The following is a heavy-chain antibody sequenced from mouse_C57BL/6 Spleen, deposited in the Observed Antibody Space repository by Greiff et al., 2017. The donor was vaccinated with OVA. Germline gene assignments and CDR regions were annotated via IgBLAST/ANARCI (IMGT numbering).Heavy chain of an antibody. J-gene: IGHJ1*03. CDR2: IYPGSGST. CDR3: ARGGFYYDYDGRYFDV. CDR1: GYTFTSYW. D-gene: IGHD2-4*01. V-gene: IGHV1-55*01. Sequence: QVQLQQPGAELVKPGASVKMSCKASGYTFTSYWITWVKQRPGQGLEWIGDIYPGSGSTNYNEKFKSKATLTVDTSSSTAYMQLSSLTSEDSAVYYCARGGFYYDYDGRYFDVWGTGTTVTVSS.